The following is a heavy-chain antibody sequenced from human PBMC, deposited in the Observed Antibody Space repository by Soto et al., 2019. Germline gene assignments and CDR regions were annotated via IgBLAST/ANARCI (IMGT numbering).Heavy chain of an antibody. J-gene: IGHJ4*02. CDR3: AAARYYYDSSGYPYYFDY. CDR2: IVVGSGNT. V-gene: IGHV1-58*01. D-gene: IGHD3-22*01. Sequence: GASVKVSCKASGFTFTSSAVQWVRQARGQRLEWIGWIVVGSGNTNYAQKFQERVTITRDMSTSTAYMELSSLRSEDTAVYYCAAARYYYDSSGYPYYFDYWGQGTLVTVSS. CDR1: GFTFTSSA.